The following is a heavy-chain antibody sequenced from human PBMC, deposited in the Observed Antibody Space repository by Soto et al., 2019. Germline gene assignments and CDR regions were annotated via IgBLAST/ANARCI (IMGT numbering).Heavy chain of an antibody. CDR1: GYTFTSYY. CDR2: INPSGGST. Sequence: GASVKVSCKVSGYTFTSYYMHWVRQAPGQGLEWMGIINPSGGSTNYAQKFQGRVTMTRDTSTTTVYMELSSLRSEDTAVYYCGRDHCSSTSCFQVDPWGQGTLVTVSS. V-gene: IGHV1-46*03. CDR3: GRDHCSSTSCFQVDP. J-gene: IGHJ5*02. D-gene: IGHD2-2*01.